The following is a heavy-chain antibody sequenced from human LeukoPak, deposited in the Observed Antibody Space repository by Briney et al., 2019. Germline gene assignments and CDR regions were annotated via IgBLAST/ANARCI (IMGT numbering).Heavy chain of an antibody. J-gene: IGHJ4*02. CDR3: ARDSVVGVATWDY. Sequence: GGSLRLSCAASAFNFDDYGMSWVRHVPGKGLEWVSGINLNGGSIGYADSVKGRFTISRDNAKNSLYLQMNSLRVEDTALYYCARDSVVGVATWDYWGQGTLVTVSS. V-gene: IGHV3-20*04. CDR2: INLNGGSI. D-gene: IGHD2-15*01. CDR1: AFNFDDYG.